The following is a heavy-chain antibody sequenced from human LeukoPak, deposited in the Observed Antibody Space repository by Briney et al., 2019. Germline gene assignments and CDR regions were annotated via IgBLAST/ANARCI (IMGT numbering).Heavy chain of an antibody. CDR2: ISHSGST. V-gene: IGHV4-59*11. J-gene: IGHJ3*02. Sequence: SETLSLTCTVSGASKRRPHWSWIREPPGRGLEWIGYISHSGSTNYNPSPKSRLSISADTSQNQFSLKVPSVTAADAAIYYCSRGYYDSRGDSNPFDMWGQGTMVTVSS. CDR3: SRGYYDSRGDSNPFDM. CDR1: GASKRRPH. D-gene: IGHD3-22*01.